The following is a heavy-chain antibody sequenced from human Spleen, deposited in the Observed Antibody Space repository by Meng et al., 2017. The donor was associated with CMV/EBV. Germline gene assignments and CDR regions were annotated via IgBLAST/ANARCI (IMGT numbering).Heavy chain of an antibody. CDR2: IYHSGST. CDR3: ARGLYDYFWGSYRYPWFDP. CDR1: IGNSNW. D-gene: IGHD3-16*02. J-gene: IGHJ5*02. V-gene: IGHV4-4*02. Sequence: IGNSNWWSWVRQPPRKGLEWIGEIYHSGSTNYNPSLKSRVTISVDKSKNQFSLKLSSVTAADTAVYYCARGLYDYFWGSYRYPWFDPWGQGTLVTVSS.